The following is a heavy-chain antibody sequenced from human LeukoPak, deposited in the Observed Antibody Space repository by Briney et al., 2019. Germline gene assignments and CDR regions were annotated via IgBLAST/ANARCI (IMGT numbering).Heavy chain of an antibody. CDR1: GYTFTGYY. J-gene: IGHJ3*02. CDR2: IIPNSGGT. V-gene: IGHV1-2*02. CDR3: ARGQEGDAFDI. Sequence: ASVKVSCKASGYTFTGYYMHWVRQAPGQGLEWMGWIIPNSGGTNYAQKFQGRVTITRNTSINTAYMELSSLRSEDTAVYYCARGQEGDAFDIWGQGTMVTVSS.